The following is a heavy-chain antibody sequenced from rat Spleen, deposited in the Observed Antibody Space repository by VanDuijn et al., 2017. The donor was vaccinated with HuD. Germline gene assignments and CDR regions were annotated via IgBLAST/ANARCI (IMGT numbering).Heavy chain of an antibody. CDR3: AVAGYGY. CDR2: ISSEGANT. V-gene: IGHV5-58*01. CDR1: GFTFSRYW. D-gene: IGHD1-7*01. Sequence: EVQLAETGGGLVQPGRSLKLSCVASGFTFSRYWMYWVRQAPGKGLEWVSSISSEGANTYYPDPVEGRFTISRNNAENTVYLQMDSLRSEDTATYYWAVAGYGYRDQGVMVTVAS. J-gene: IGHJ2*01.